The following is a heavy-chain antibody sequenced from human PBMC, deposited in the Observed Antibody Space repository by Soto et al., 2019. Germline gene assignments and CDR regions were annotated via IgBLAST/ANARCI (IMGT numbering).Heavy chain of an antibody. CDR3: ARGGCSSTSCYPASYYYYYIDV. J-gene: IGHJ6*03. CDR2: INHSGST. V-gene: IGHV4-34*01. D-gene: IGHD2-2*01. CDR1: GGSFSGYY. Sequence: SETLSLTCAVYGGSFSGYYWSWIRQPPGKGLEWIGEINHSGSTNYIPSLKSRVTISVDTSKNQFSLKLSSVTAADTAVYYCARGGCSSTSCYPASYYYYYIDVWDKGTTVTVSS.